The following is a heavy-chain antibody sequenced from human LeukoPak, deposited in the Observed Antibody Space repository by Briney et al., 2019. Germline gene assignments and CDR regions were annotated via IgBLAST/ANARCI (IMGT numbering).Heavy chain of an antibody. D-gene: IGHD5-24*01. CDR1: GYSISSGYY. CDR2: IYHSGST. V-gene: IGHV4-38-2*02. J-gene: IGHJ4*02. CDR3: ARALIAERWLQPLYYFDY. Sequence: QPSETLSLTCTVSGYSISSGYYWGWIRQPPGKGLEWIGSIYHSGSTYYSPPLKSRVTLSVDTSKNQFSLKLSSGTAADTAVYYCARALIAERWLQPLYYFDYWGQGTLVTVSS.